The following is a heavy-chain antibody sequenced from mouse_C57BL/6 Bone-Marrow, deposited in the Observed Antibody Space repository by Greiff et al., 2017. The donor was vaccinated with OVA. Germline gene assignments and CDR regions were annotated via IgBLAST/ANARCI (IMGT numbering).Heavy chain of an antibody. CDR1: GYTFTSYW. Sequence: VQLQQSGAELVMPGASVKLSCKASGYTFTSYWMHWVKQRPGQGLEWIGEIDPSDSYTNYNQKFKGKSTLTVDKSSSTAYMQLSSLTSEDSAVYYCARGGLRIAYWGQGTLVTVSA. CDR3: ARGGLRIAY. D-gene: IGHD3-1*01. CDR2: IDPSDSYT. J-gene: IGHJ3*01. V-gene: IGHV1-69*01.